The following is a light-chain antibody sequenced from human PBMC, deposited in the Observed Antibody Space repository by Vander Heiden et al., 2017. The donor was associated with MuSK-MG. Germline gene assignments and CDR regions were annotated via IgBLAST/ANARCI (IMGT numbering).Light chain of an antibody. J-gene: IGKJ4*01. V-gene: IGKV3-11*01. CDR3: QQRSFWPVT. Sequence: EIVLTQSPTTLSLSPGERATLSCRASQSVVTYLAWFQQRPGQAPRLLIYDASTRATGIPARLSASGSGTDFTLTISSREPEDFAVYYCQQRSFWPVTLGGGTKVEIK. CDR2: DAS. CDR1: QSVVTY.